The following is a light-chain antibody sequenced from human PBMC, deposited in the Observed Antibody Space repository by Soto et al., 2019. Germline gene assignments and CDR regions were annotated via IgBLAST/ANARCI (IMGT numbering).Light chain of an antibody. Sequence: QSVLTQPPSVSGAPGQRVTISCTGSSSNIGAGYDVHWYQQLPGTAPKLLIYGNNNRPSGVPDRFSGSKSGTSASLAITGLQAEDEADYYCQSYASALSGLFGGGTQLTVL. CDR2: GNN. V-gene: IGLV1-40*01. CDR1: SSNIGAGYD. CDR3: QSYASALSGL. J-gene: IGLJ2*01.